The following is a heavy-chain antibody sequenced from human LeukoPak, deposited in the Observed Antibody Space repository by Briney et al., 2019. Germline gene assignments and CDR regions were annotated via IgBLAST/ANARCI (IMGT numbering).Heavy chain of an antibody. D-gene: IGHD3-10*01. CDR1: GFTFSSYE. CDR2: ISSSGSTI. CDR3: ARLYGSGSFFSLLYYFDY. J-gene: IGHJ4*02. Sequence: GGSLKLSCAASGFTFSSYEMNWVRQAPGKGLEWVSYISSSGSTIYYADSVKGRFTISRDNAKNSLYLQMNSLRAEDTAVYYCARLYGSGSFFSLLYYFDYWGQGTLVTVSS. V-gene: IGHV3-48*03.